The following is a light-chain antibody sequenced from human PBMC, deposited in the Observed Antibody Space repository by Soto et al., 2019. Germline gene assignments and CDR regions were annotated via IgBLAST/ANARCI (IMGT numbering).Light chain of an antibody. CDR2: QAS. CDR1: RSISNW. V-gene: IGKV1-5*03. Sequence: DIQMTQSPSTLSASVGDRGTITCRASRSISNWLAWYQQKPGTAPKLLIHQASSLESGVPSRFSGSGSGTEFTLTISSVQPDDFATYYWQHYNTYSWFTFGPGTKVDIK. CDR3: QHYNTYSWFT. J-gene: IGKJ3*01.